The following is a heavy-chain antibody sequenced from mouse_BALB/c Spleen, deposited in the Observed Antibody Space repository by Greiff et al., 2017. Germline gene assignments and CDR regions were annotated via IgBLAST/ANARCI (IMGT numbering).Heavy chain of an antibody. V-gene: IGHV5-12-1*01. CDR3: ARHGRLLRLRDAMDY. CDR1: GFAFSSYD. Sequence: EVKLVESGGGLVKPGGSLKLSCAASGFAFSSYDMSWVRQTPEKRLEWVAYISSGGGSTYYPDTVKGRFTISRDNAKNTLYLQMSSLKSEDTAMYYCARHGRLLRLRDAMDYWGQGTSVTVSS. J-gene: IGHJ4*01. CDR2: ISSGGGST. D-gene: IGHD1-2*01.